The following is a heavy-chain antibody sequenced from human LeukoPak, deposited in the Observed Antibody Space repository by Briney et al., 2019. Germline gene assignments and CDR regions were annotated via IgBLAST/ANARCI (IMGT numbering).Heavy chain of an antibody. J-gene: IGHJ4*02. Sequence: GGSLRLSCSASGFTFTDYYTSWIRQAPGKGLEWVSYISPSGTVIYYGDSVKGRFTISRDNAKKSLYLQMNSLRAEDTAVYYCARDYNCWGQGTLVTVSS. CDR1: GFTFTDYY. D-gene: IGHD3-10*01. CDR2: ISPSGTVI. V-gene: IGHV3-11*01. CDR3: ARDYNC.